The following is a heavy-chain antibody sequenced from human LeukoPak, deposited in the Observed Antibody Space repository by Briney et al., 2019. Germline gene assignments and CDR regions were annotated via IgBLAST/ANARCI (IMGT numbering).Heavy chain of an antibody. J-gene: IGHJ4*02. CDR1: GGSFSGYY. V-gene: IGHV4-34*01. CDR3: ARVGVRFGVVIDY. Sequence: SETLSLTCAVYGGSFSGYYWSWIRQPPGKGLEWIGEINHSGSTNYNPSLKSRVTISVDTSKNQFSLKLSSVTAADTAVYYCARVGVRFGVVIDYWGQGTLVTVSS. D-gene: IGHD3-3*01. CDR2: INHSGST.